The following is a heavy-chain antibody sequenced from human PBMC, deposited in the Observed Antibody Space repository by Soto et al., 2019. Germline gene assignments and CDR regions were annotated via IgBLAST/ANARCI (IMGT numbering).Heavy chain of an antibody. CDR3: AKVLHSSSWYRKPRTGYDGMDV. Sequence: EVQLLESGGGLVQPGGSLRLSCAASGFTFSSYAMNWVRQAPGKGLEWVSAISGSGSSTYYADSVKGRFTISRDNSKNTLYLQMNSLRAEDTDVYYCAKVLHSSSWYRKPRTGYDGMDVWGQGTTVTVSS. V-gene: IGHV3-23*01. CDR1: GFTFSSYA. CDR2: ISGSGSST. D-gene: IGHD6-13*01. J-gene: IGHJ6*02.